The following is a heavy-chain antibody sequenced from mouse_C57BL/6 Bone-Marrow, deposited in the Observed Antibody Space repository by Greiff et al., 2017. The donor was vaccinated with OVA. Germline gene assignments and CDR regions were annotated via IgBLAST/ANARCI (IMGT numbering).Heavy chain of an antibody. Sequence: QVQLQQSGAELVKPGASVKLSCKASGYTFTSYWMQWVKQRPGQGLEWIGEIDPSDSYTNYNQKFKGKATLTVDTSSSTAYMQLSSLTSEDSAVYYCARSEGLRFAYWGQGTLVTVSA. D-gene: IGHD2-13*01. CDR1: GYTFTSYW. V-gene: IGHV1-50*01. J-gene: IGHJ3*01. CDR2: IDPSDSYT. CDR3: ARSEGLRFAY.